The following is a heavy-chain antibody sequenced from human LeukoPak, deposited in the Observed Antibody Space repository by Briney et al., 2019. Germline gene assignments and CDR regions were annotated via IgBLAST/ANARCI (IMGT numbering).Heavy chain of an antibody. V-gene: IGHV3-33*08. CDR1: GFTLSTYG. J-gene: IGHJ4*02. CDR2: IWYDGSNK. CDR3: AREGGYYDSSEYYFDY. D-gene: IGHD3-22*01. Sequence: GRSLRLSCAASGFTLSTYGMHWVRQAPGKGLEWVAVIWYDGSNKYYADSVKGRFTISRDNSKNTLYLQMNSLRAEGTAVYYCAREGGYYDSSEYYFDYWGQGTLVTVSS.